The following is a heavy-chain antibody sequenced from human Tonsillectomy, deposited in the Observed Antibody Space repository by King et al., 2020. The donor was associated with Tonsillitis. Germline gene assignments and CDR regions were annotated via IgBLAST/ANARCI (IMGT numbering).Heavy chain of an antibody. Sequence: EVQLVESGGGLVQPGGSLRLSCAASGFTFSNYWMSWVRQTPGKGLEWVANIKEDGTDKPYMGSVKGRFTISRDNTKNSLYLQMDSLRVEDTAVYYCANYDFWSGYAFDHWGQGTLVTVSS. V-gene: IGHV3-7*01. J-gene: IGHJ4*02. CDR2: IKEDGTDK. CDR3: ANYDFWSGYAFDH. CDR1: GFTFSNYW. D-gene: IGHD3/OR15-3a*01.